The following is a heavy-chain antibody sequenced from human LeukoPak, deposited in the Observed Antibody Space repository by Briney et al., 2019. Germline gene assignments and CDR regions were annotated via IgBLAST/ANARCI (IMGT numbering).Heavy chain of an antibody. V-gene: IGHV3-74*01. D-gene: IGHD4-17*01. CDR3: ARSYYGDYEDF. CDR1: GCTSSKYW. J-gene: IGHJ4*02. CDR2: INSDGSST. Sequence: PGGSLRLSCAASGCTSSKYWIHWVRQAPGKGLMWVSRINSDGSSTSYADSVKGRFTISRDNAKNTVYLHMNSLRDEDTAVYYCARSYYGDYEDFWGQGTLVAVSS.